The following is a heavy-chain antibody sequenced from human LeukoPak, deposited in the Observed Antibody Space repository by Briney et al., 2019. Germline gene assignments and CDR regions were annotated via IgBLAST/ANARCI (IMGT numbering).Heavy chain of an antibody. CDR3: AKYCIAGGGRWFDP. V-gene: IGHV3-23*01. J-gene: IGHJ5*02. D-gene: IGHD2-15*01. Sequence: PGGSLRLSCAALGFNFNFHGMSWVRQAPGKGLEWVSAISGSGSSTFYTESVEGRFTISRDSSKHTLYLEMKNLRVEDTAVYYCAKYCIAGGGRWFDPWGRGTMVSVSS. CDR2: ISGSGSST. CDR1: GFNFNFHG.